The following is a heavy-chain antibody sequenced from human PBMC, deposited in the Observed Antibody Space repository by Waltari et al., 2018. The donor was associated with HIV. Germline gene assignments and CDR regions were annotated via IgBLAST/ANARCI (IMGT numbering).Heavy chain of an antibody. CDR3: VKEYQYSHSWYSYYGMDV. J-gene: IGHJ6*02. D-gene: IGHD6-13*01. V-gene: IGHV3-23*01. CDR2: MSGSGGST. Sequence: EVQVLESGGALVQPGGSLRLSCAASGFTFSNYGMSWVRQAPGKGLEWVSTMSGSGGSTYYAESLKGRFTVSRDNSKNTLYLQMNSLRAEDTAVYFCVKEYQYSHSWYSYYGMDVWGQGTTVTVSS. CDR1: GFTFSNYG.